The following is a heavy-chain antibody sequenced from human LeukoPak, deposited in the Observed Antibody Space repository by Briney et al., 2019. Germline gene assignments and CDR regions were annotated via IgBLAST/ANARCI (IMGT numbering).Heavy chain of an antibody. CDR2: IYHSGST. V-gene: IGHV4-38-2*02. D-gene: IGHD6-6*01. CDR1: GYSISSGYY. Sequence: PSETLSLTCTVSGYSISSGYYWGWIRQPPGKGLEWIGSIYHSGSTYYNPSLKSRVTISVDTSKNQFSLKLSSVTAADTAVYYCVRAGIAARPDDYWGQGTLVTVSS. CDR3: VRAGIAARPDDY. J-gene: IGHJ4*02.